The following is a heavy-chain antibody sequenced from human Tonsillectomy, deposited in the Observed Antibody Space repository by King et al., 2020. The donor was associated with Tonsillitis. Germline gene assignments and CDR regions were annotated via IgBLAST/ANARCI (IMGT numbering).Heavy chain of an antibody. CDR1: GFTFSSYD. V-gene: IGHV3-13*01. Sequence: VQLVEFWGGLVQPGGSLRLSCAASGFTFSSYDMHWVRQATGKGLEWVSAIGTAGDTYYPGSVKGRFTISRENAKNSLYLQMNSLRAGDTAVYYCARGGAAAGPYYFDYWGQGTLVTVSS. D-gene: IGHD6-13*01. CDR2: IGTAGDT. J-gene: IGHJ4*02. CDR3: ARGGAAAGPYYFDY.